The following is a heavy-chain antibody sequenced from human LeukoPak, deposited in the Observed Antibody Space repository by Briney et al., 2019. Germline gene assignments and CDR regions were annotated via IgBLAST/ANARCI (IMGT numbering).Heavy chain of an antibody. CDR1: GGSISSYY. J-gene: IGHJ2*01. Sequence: SETLSLTCTVSGGSISSYYWSWIRQPAGKGLEWIGRIYTSGSTNYNPSLKSRVTISVDKSKNQFSLKLSSVTAADTAVYYCASLSYDSSGYYSWHFDLWGRGTLVTVSS. CDR2: IYTSGST. V-gene: IGHV4-4*07. D-gene: IGHD3-22*01. CDR3: ASLSYDSSGYYSWHFDL.